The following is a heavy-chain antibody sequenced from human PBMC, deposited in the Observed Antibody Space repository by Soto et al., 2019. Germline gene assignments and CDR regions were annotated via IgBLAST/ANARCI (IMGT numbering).Heavy chain of an antibody. J-gene: IGHJ6*02. D-gene: IGHD3-9*01. V-gene: IGHV4-31*03. CDR1: GGSISSGGYY. CDR3: ARGLRYFDWSSPAHYGMDV. CDR2: IYYSGST. Sequence: PSETLSLTCTVSGGSISSGGYYWSWIRQHPGKGLEWIGCIYYSGSTYYNPSLKSRVTISVDTSKNQFSLKLSSVTAADTAVYYCARGLRYFDWSSPAHYGMDVWGQGTTVTVSS.